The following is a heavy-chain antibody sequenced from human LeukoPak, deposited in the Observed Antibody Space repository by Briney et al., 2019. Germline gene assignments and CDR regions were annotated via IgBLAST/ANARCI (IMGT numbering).Heavy chain of an antibody. Sequence: EASAKVSCKVSGYTLTELSMHWVRQAPGKGLEWMGGFDPEDGETIYAQKFQGRVTMTEDTSTDTAYMELSSLRSEDTAVYYCATSPPYSGRNYYYGMDVWGQGTTVTVSS. CDR3: ATSPPYSGRNYYYGMDV. CDR2: FDPEDGET. CDR1: GYTLTELS. J-gene: IGHJ6*02. V-gene: IGHV1-24*01. D-gene: IGHD1-26*01.